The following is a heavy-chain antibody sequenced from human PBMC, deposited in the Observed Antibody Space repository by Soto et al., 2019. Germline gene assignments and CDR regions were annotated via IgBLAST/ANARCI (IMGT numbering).Heavy chain of an antibody. Sequence: ASVKVSCKVSGYTLTELSMHWVRQAPGKGLEWMGGFDPEDGETIYAQKFQGRVTMTEDTSTDTAYMELSSLRSEDTAVYYCATSTPYCSGGSRYLTTEGAFDIWGQGTMVTVSS. D-gene: IGHD2-15*01. J-gene: IGHJ3*02. CDR1: GYTLTELS. CDR3: ATSTPYCSGGSRYLTTEGAFDI. V-gene: IGHV1-24*01. CDR2: FDPEDGET.